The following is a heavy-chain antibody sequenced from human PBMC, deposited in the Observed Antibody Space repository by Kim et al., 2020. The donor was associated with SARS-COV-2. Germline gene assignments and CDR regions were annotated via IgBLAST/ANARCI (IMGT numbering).Heavy chain of an antibody. CDR2: ISAYNGNT. CDR1: GYTFTSYG. Sequence: ASVKLSCKASGYTFTSYGISWVRQAPGQGLEWMGWISAYNGNTNYAQKLQGRVTMTTDTSTSTAYMELRSLRSDDTAVYYCARGERYCSGGSCYDTWGQGTLVTVSS. J-gene: IGHJ5*02. V-gene: IGHV1-18*01. D-gene: IGHD2-15*01. CDR3: ARGERYCSGGSCYDT.